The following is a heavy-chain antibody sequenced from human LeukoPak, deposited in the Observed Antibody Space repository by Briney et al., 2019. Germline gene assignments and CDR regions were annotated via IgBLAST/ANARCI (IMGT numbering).Heavy chain of an antibody. J-gene: IGHJ5*02. CDR3: ARDVQRWFDP. CDR1: GYTFTSYY. CDR2: INPSGGST. V-gene: IGHV1-46*01. D-gene: IGHD5-18*01. Sequence: ASVKVSCKASGYTFTSYYIHWVRQAPGQGLEWMGIINPSGGSTSYAQKFQGRVTMTRDMSTSTVYMELSSLRSEDTAVYYCARDVQRWFDPWGQGTLVTVSS.